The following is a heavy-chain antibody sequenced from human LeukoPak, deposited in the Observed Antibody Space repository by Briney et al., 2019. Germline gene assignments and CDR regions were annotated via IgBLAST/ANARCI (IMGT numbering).Heavy chain of an antibody. CDR3: AKGVGYCSGGSCQQFDY. Sequence: GGSQRLSCAASGFTFSSYGMSWVRQAPGKGLEWVSAISGSGASTYYADSVKGRFTMSRDNPKNTLYLQMDSLRAEDTAVYYCAKGVGYCSGGSCQQFDYWGQGTLVTVSS. CDR1: GFTFSSYG. V-gene: IGHV3-23*01. D-gene: IGHD2-15*01. J-gene: IGHJ4*02. CDR2: ISGSGAST.